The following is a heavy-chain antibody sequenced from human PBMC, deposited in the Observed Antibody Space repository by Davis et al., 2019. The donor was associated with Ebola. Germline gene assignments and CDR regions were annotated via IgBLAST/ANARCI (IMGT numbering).Heavy chain of an antibody. CDR3: AERGGSV. D-gene: IGHD3-16*01. V-gene: IGHV4-59*03. CDR1: GVSISRHY. J-gene: IGHJ4*02. CDR2: IYYTANA. Sequence: PSETLSLTCTVSGVSISRHYWSWIRQPPGKRLEWIGSIYYTANAYYNSSLASRATISVDTSKNQFSLKLSSVTAAGTAMYYYAERGGSVWGQGTLVTVSS.